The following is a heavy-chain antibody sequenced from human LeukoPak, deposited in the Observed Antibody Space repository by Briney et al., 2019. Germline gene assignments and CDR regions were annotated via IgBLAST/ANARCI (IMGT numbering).Heavy chain of an antibody. Sequence: GGSLRLSCEASGFTFSAYAMTWVRQAPGKGLEWVSSIGSDGKTHYSESVKGRFTISRDNSKNTLYLQMNSLRAEDTAVYYCARDASRYDFWSGPPDYWGQGTLVTVSS. CDR1: GFTFSAYA. V-gene: IGHV3-23*01. J-gene: IGHJ4*02. D-gene: IGHD3-3*01. CDR2: IGSDGKT. CDR3: ARDASRYDFWSGPPDY.